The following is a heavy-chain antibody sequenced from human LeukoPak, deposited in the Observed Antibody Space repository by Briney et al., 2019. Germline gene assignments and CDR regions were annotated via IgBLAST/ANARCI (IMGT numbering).Heavy chain of an antibody. J-gene: IGHJ4*02. D-gene: IGHD5-18*01. CDR3: ARDLSGITGYTYGRGIDY. CDR1: GFTFSRYW. CDR2: IKKDGSEK. Sequence: GGSLRLSCVVSGFTFSRYWMSWVRQAPGKGLEWVANIKKDGSEKYYVDSVKGRFTISRDNAKTSLYLQMNSLRAEDTAVYYCARDLSGITGYTYGRGIDYWGQGTLVTVSS. V-gene: IGHV3-7*01.